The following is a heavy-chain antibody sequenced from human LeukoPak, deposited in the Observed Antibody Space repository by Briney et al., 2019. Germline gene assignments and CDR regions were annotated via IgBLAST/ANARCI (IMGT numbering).Heavy chain of an antibody. Sequence: GGSLRLSSEVPERMARNSYMSWVRQSPGRQLEWVSVIYSGGSIDYAASVKGRFTTSRDTSKHTLYLHMNDVRAEDTGIYYCVRDLRDRRGYSNYYMDVWGKGTTVIVSS. V-gene: IGHV3-53*01. J-gene: IGHJ6*03. CDR3: VRDLRDRRGYSNYYMDV. CDR1: ERMARNSY. D-gene: IGHD3-10*01. CDR2: IYSGGSI.